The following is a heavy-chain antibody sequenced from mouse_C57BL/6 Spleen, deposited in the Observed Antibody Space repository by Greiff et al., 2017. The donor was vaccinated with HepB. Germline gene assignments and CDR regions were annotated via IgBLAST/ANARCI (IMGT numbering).Heavy chain of an antibody. J-gene: IGHJ2*01. CDR3: ARGYYSNHFDY. Sequence: VQLQESGPGLVQPSQSLSITCTVSGFSLTSYGVHWVRQSPGKGLEWLGVIWSGGSTDYNAAFISRLSISKDNSKSQVFFKMNSLQADDTAIYYCARGYYSNHFDYWGQGTTLTVSS. CDR2: IWSGGST. V-gene: IGHV2-2*01. CDR1: GFSLTSYG. D-gene: IGHD2-5*01.